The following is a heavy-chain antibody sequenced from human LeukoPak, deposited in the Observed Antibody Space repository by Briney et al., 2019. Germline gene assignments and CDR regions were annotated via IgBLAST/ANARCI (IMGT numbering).Heavy chain of an antibody. CDR1: GGSISSGGYY. J-gene: IGHJ4*02. Sequence: SQTLSLTCTVSGGSISSGGYYWSWLRQHPGKGLEWIGYIYYSGSTYYNPSLKSRVTISVDTSKNQFSLKLSSVTAADTAVYYCARVIDYVWGSYRRPHPSYYFDYWGQGTLVTVSS. D-gene: IGHD3-16*02. CDR2: IYYSGST. V-gene: IGHV4-31*03. CDR3: ARVIDYVWGSYRRPHPSYYFDY.